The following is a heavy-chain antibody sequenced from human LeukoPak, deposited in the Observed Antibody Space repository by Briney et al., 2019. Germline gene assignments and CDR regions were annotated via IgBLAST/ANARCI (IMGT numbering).Heavy chain of an antibody. CDR2: IYYSGST. D-gene: IGHD3-10*01. Sequence: SETLSLMCTVSGGSISSSSYYWGWIRQPPGKGLEGSGSIYYSGSTYDNPSLKSRVAISVDMSKHQFSLKLSSVTAADTAVYYCARDISEGNGAISMIRGVRSHRRTYFDYWGQGTLVTVSS. CDR1: GGSISSSSYY. V-gene: IGHV4-39*07. J-gene: IGHJ4*02. CDR3: ARDISEGNGAISMIRGVRSHRRTYFDY.